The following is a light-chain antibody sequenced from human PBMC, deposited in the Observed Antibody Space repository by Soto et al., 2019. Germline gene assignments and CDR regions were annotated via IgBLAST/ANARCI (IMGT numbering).Light chain of an antibody. CDR3: SSYGGYNNVG. J-gene: IGLJ1*01. V-gene: IGLV2-8*01. CDR2: EVN. Sequence: QSALTQPPSASGSPGQSVTISCTGTSSDVGGYNYVSWFQQHPGKAPKLIIHEVNQRPSGVPDRFSGSKSGNTASLTVSGLQAEDEGTYYCSSYGGYNNVGFGTGTKVTVL. CDR1: SSDVGGYNY.